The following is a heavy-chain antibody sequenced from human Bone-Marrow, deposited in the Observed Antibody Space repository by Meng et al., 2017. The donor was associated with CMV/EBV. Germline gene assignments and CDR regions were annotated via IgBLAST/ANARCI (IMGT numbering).Heavy chain of an antibody. CDR3: ASVTAMVNY. CDR2: ISSSSSYI. D-gene: IGHD5-18*01. J-gene: IGHJ4*02. V-gene: IGHV3-21*04. CDR1: GFTFSSYS. Sequence: GSLRLSCAASGFTFSSYSMNWVRQAPVKGLEWVSSISSSSSYIYYADSVKGRFTISRDNAKNSLYLQMNSLGAEDTAVYYCASVTAMVNYWGQGTLVTVSS.